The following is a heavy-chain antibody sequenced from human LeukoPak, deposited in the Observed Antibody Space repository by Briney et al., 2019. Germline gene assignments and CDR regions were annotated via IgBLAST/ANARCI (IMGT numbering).Heavy chain of an antibody. CDR2: INSDGSST. CDR3: GRVHRSGSYSDFGFEP. D-gene: IGHD3-10*01. V-gene: IGHV3-74*01. J-gene: IGHJ5*02. CDR1: GFTFSSYW. Sequence: GGSLRLSCAASGFTFSSYWMHWVRHAPGKGLVWVSRINSDGSSTTYADSVKGRFTISRDNAKNTLYLKMNSLRAEDTAVYYCGRVHRSGSYSDFGFEPWGQGTLITVSS.